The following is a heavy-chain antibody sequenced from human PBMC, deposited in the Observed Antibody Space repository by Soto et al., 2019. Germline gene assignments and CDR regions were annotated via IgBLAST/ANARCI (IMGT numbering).Heavy chain of an antibody. V-gene: IGHV1-8*01. J-gene: IGHJ6*02. CDR2: MNPNSGNT. CDR1: GYTFTSYD. CDR3: ARGGYYAYGMDV. D-gene: IGHD3-3*01. Sequence: ASVKISCKASGYTFTSYDINWVRQATGQGLEWMGWMNPNSGNTGYAQKFQGRVTMTRNTFISTAYMELSSLRSEDTAVYYCARGGYYAYGMDVWGQGTTVTVSS.